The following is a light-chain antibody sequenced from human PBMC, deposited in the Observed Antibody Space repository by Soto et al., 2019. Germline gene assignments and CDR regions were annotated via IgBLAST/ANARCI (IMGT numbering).Light chain of an antibody. CDR3: SSYTSSTTLYV. CDR1: SSDVGGYDY. V-gene: IGLV2-14*01. Sequence: QSAPTQPASVSGSPGQSITISCTGTSSDVGGYDYVSWFQQHPGKAPKLMLHEVSNRPSGISDRFSGSKSGNTASLTISGLQAEDEADYYCSSYTSSTTLYVFGTGTKV. CDR2: EVS. J-gene: IGLJ1*01.